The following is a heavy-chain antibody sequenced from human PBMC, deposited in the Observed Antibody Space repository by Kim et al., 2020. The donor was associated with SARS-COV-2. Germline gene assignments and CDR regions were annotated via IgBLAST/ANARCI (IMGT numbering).Heavy chain of an antibody. CDR2: IWYDGSNK. V-gene: IGHV3-33*01. J-gene: IGHJ4*02. Sequence: GGSLRLSCAASGFSFNDYGIHWVRQAPGKGLDWVSVIWYDGSNKYYADSVKGRFTISRDNSQNMVFLQMNSLRAGDTAFYYCARGGEYGSYSGPDYLGLG. CDR3: ARGGEYGSYSGPDY. D-gene: IGHD3-10*01. CDR1: GFSFNDYG.